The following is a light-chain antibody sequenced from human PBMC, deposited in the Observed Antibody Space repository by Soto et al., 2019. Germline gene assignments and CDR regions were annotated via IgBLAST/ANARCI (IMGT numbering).Light chain of an antibody. Sequence: QSALTQPGSVSGSPGQSITISCSGTSSDIGSYNLVSWYQQHPGKAPKVIIFEGNRLPSGVSSRFSGSKSGNTASLTISGLRPEDEADYYCSSYAGSNVLVVFGGGTKLTVL. CDR1: SSDIGSYNL. J-gene: IGLJ2*01. CDR2: EGN. V-gene: IGLV2-23*01. CDR3: SSYAGSNVLVV.